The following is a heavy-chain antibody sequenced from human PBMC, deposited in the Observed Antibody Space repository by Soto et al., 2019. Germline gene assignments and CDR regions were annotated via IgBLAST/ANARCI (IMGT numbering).Heavy chain of an antibody. D-gene: IGHD1-26*01. V-gene: IGHV4-34*01. CDR2: INHSGST. J-gene: IGHJ4*02. CDR3: ARGVLRDQSDY. Sequence: QVQLQQWGAGLLKPSETLSLTCAVYGGSFSGYYWSWIRQPPGKGLEWIGEINHSGSTNSNPSLKSRVTISVDTSKNQFSLKLSSVTAADTAVYYCARGVLRDQSDYWGQGTLVTVSS. CDR1: GGSFSGYY.